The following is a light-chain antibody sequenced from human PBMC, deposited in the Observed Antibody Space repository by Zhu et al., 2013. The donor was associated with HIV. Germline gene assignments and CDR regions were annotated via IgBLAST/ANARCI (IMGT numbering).Light chain of an antibody. CDR1: QSVSSY. CDR2: DAS. J-gene: IGKJ2*01. CDR3: QQYGSSPVT. Sequence: EIVLTQSPATLSLSPGERATLSCRASQSVSSYLVWFQQKPGQAPRLLIYDASSRATGFSDRFSGSGSGTDFSLTISRLEPTDLAVYYCQQYGSSPVTFGRGTKLEIK. V-gene: IGKV3-20*01.